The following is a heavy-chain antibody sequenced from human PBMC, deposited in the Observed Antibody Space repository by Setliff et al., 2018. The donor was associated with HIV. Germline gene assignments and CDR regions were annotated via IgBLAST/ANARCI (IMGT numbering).Heavy chain of an antibody. CDR3: ARHDGTYCGGDCYLLGYFDL. CDR1: GYSFSGGYY. J-gene: IGHJ2*01. Sequence: SETLSLTCAVSGYSFSGGYYWAWIRQPPGKGLEWIGSIYHSGSTHYNPSLKSRVTISVDTSKNQFSLKLSSVTAADTAVYYCARHDGTYCGGDCYLLGYFDLWGRGTLVTVS. D-gene: IGHD2-21*02. CDR2: IYHSGST. V-gene: IGHV4-38-2*01.